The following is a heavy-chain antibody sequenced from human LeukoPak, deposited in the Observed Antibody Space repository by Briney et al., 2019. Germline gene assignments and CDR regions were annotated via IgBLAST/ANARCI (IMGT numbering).Heavy chain of an antibody. CDR1: GFPFSSYG. Sequence: GGSLRLSCTASGFPFSSYGMHWVRQAPGKGLVWVTVIWPDGSIKYYADSVKGRFTVSRDNSKNTLYLQMNSLRAEDTAVYYCARHSHAYDWDYWGQGTLVTVSS. V-gene: IGHV3-33*01. J-gene: IGHJ4*02. CDR3: ARHSHAYDWDY. D-gene: IGHD5-12*01. CDR2: IWPDGSIK.